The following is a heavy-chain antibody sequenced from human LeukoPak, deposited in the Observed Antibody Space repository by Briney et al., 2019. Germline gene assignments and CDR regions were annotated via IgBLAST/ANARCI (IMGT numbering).Heavy chain of an antibody. CDR3: ARDHIAYGSQYYFDY. J-gene: IGHJ4*02. Sequence: SETLSLTCTVSGGSISSGDYYWSWIRQPPGKGLEWIGYITYSGSTYSTPSLKSRVTISVDTSKNQFSLKLSSVTAADTAVYYCARDHIAYGSQYYFDYWGQGTLVTVSS. CDR1: GGSISSGDYY. V-gene: IGHV4-30-4*01. D-gene: IGHD3-10*01. CDR2: ITYSGST.